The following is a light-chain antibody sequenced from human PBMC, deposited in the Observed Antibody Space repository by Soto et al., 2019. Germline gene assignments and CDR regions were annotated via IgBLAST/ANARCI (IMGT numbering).Light chain of an antibody. CDR1: SSDVGGYNY. Sequence: QSVLTQPASVSGSPGQSITISCTGTSSDVGGYNYVSWYQQHPGKAPKLMIYDVSDRPSGVSNRFSASKSGNTASLTISGLQAEDEADYYSCSYTSTSSPWVFGTGTKVTDL. CDR2: DVS. J-gene: IGLJ1*01. CDR3: CSYTSTSSPWV. V-gene: IGLV2-14*03.